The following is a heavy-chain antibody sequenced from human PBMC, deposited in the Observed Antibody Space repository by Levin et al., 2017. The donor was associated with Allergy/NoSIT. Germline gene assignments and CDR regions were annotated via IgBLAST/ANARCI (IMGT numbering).Heavy chain of an antibody. CDR1: GYTFTSYD. J-gene: IGHJ6*02. CDR3: ARVRGYVRYYYYGMDV. D-gene: IGHD5-12*01. V-gene: IGHV1-8*01. CDR2: MNPNSGNT. Sequence: ASVKVSCKASGYTFTSYDINWVRQATGQGLEWMGWMNPNSGNTGYAQKFQGRVTMTRNTSISTAYMELSSLRSEDTAVYYCARVRGYVRYYYYGMDVWGQGTTVTVSS.